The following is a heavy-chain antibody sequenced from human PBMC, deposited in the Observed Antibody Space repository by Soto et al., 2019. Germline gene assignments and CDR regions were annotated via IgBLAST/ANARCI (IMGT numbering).Heavy chain of an antibody. CDR1: GLTFRSYW. D-gene: IGHD2-21*01. CDR2: INTDGSVA. J-gene: IGHJ4*02. V-gene: IGHV3-74*03. Sequence: EVQLVESGGGLVQPGESLRLSCAASGLTFRSYWMHWVRQAPGKGLVWVSRINTDGSVAMYVDSVKGRFTISRDNAKNTLYLHMNSLRAEDRAVYYCVRDMQLWRLDSGGQGTLVTVYS. CDR3: VRDMQLWRLDS.